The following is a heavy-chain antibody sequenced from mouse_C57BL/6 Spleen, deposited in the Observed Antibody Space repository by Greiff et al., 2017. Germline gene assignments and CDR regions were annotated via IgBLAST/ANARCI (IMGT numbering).Heavy chain of an antibody. CDR2: IDPSDSET. CDR3: ARLHYGNYNFDY. D-gene: IGHD2-1*01. V-gene: IGHV1-52*01. J-gene: IGHJ2*01. CDR1: GYTFTSYW. Sequence: QVQLKQPGAELVRPGSSVKLSCKASGYTFTSYWMHWVKQRPIQGLEWIGNIDPSDSETHYNQKFKDKATLTVDKSSSTAYMQLSSLTSEDSAVYYCARLHYGNYNFDYWGQGTTLTVSS.